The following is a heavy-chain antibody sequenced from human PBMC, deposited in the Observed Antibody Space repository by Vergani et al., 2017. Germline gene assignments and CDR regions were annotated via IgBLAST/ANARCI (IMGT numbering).Heavy chain of an antibody. CDR3: ARDCSSTSCYIGYRDYYYYYMDV. J-gene: IGHJ6*03. Sequence: EVQLLESGGGLVQPGGSLRLSCAASGFTFSSYAMSWVRQAPGKGLEWVSYISSSGSTIYYADSVKGRFTISRDNAKNSLYLQMNSLRAEDTAVYYCARDCSSTSCYIGYRDYYYYYMDVWGKGTTVTVSS. CDR1: GFTFSSYA. D-gene: IGHD2-2*02. CDR2: ISSSGSTI. V-gene: IGHV3-48*04.